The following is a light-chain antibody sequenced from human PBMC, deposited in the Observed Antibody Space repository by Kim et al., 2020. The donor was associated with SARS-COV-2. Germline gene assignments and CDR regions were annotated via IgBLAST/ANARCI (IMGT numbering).Light chain of an antibody. V-gene: IGKV1-33*01. CDR3: QHGYNLPYT. CDR1: QDINNH. CDR2: GAS. Sequence: DIQMTQSPSSLSASLGDRVTISCQASQDINNHLNWYQQKPGIAPKLLINGASHLEPGVPSRFSGSGSGTDFTFTISSLQPEDLATYYCQHGYNLPYTFGQGTKLEIK. J-gene: IGKJ2*01.